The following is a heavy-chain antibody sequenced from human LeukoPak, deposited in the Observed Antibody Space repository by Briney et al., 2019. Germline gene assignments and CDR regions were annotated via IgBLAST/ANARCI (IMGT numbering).Heavy chain of an antibody. D-gene: IGHD2-15*01. CDR1: GGSFSGYY. CDR2: INHSGGT. V-gene: IGHV4-34*01. CDR3: AIPSPKCSGGSCYAY. Sequence: SETLSLTCGVYGGSFSGYYWTWNRQPPGKGLERIGEINHSGGTNYNPSLKSRVTISVDTSQNQLFLKLTSATAADTAVYYCAIPSPKCSGGSCYAYWGQGTLVTVSS. J-gene: IGHJ4*02.